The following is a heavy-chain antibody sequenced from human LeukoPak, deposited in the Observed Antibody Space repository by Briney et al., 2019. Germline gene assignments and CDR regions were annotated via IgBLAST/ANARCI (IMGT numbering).Heavy chain of an antibody. Sequence: SETLSLTCTVSGGSISSYYWSWIRQPAGKGLEWIGRIYTSGSTNYNPSLKSRVTTSVDTSKNQFSLKLSSVTAADTAVYHCARVVSWFGIYYFDYWGQGTLVTVSS. J-gene: IGHJ4*02. D-gene: IGHD3-10*01. CDR3: ARVVSWFGIYYFDY. V-gene: IGHV4-4*07. CDR2: IYTSGST. CDR1: GGSISSYY.